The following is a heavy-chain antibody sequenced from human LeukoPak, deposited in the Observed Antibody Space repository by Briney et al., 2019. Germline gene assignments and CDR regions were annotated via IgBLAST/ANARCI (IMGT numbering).Heavy chain of an antibody. CDR3: TTASGYAWYYYYYYGMDA. CDR1: GFTFSNAW. V-gene: IGHV3-15*01. Sequence: GGSLRLSCAASGFTFSNAWMSWVRQAPGKGLEWVGRIKSKTDGGTTDYAAPVKGRFTISRDDSKNTLYLQMNSLKTEDTAVYYCTTASGYAWYYYYYYGMDAWGKGTTVTVSS. CDR2: IKSKTDGGTT. J-gene: IGHJ6*04. D-gene: IGHD5-12*01.